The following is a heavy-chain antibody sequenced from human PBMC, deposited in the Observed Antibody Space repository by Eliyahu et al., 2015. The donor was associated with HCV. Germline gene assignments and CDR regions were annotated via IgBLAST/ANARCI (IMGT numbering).Heavy chain of an antibody. Sequence: QVQLVQSGAEVKEPGASVKVSCKTSGYTFTSYYMHWVRQAPGQGLEWLGRVSPVGGTTTYAPKSQGRVTMTRDTSTSTVYMELSSLRSEDTAVYYCARDYDSSGFFNYWGQGTLXTVSS. CDR3: ARDYDSSGFFNY. J-gene: IGHJ4*02. D-gene: IGHD3-22*01. CDR2: VSPVGGTT. V-gene: IGHV1-46*03. CDR1: GYTFTSYY.